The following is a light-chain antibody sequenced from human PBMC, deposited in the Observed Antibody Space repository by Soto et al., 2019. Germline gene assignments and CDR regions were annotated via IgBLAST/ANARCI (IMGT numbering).Light chain of an antibody. Sequence: DIVMTQSPDSLAVSLGERATINCKSSQSVFYSSNNKNYLAWYQQKPGQPPRLLIYWASTRESGVPDRVSGSGSGTDFTLTISILQAEDVAVYYCQLYYSAPFTFGQGTKLEIK. CDR1: QSVFYSSNNKNY. J-gene: IGKJ2*01. V-gene: IGKV4-1*01. CDR3: QLYYSAPFT. CDR2: WAS.